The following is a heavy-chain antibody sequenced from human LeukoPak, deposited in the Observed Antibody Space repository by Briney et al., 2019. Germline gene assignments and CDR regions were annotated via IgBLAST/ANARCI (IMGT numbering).Heavy chain of an antibody. Sequence: SETLSLTCAVYGGSFSGYYWSWIRQPPGKGLEWIGEINHSGSTNYNPSLKSRVTISVDTSKNQFSLKLSSVTAADTAVYYCARGGRRRIRGFYCSSTSCYTFDNWFDPWGQGTLVTVSS. D-gene: IGHD2-2*02. V-gene: IGHV4-34*01. J-gene: IGHJ5*02. CDR1: GGSFSGYY. CDR3: ARGGRRRIRGFYCSSTSCYTFDNWFDP. CDR2: INHSGST.